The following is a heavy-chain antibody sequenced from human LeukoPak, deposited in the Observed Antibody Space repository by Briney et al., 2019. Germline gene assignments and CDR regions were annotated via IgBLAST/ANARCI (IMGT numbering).Heavy chain of an antibody. CDR2: ISGSGGST. V-gene: IGHV3-23*01. J-gene: IGHJ4*02. CDR1: GFTFSSYA. Sequence: GGSLRLSCAASGFTFSSYAMSWVRQAPGKGLEWVSAISGSGGSTYYADSVKGRFTISRDNSKHTLFLHMNSLRAEDTAVYYCAKDKRGSLEYFDYWGQGTLVTVSS. D-gene: IGHD1-1*01. CDR3: AKDKRGSLEYFDY.